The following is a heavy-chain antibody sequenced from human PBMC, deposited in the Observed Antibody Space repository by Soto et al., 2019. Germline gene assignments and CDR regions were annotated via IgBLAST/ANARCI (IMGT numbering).Heavy chain of an antibody. D-gene: IGHD3-3*01. Sequence: SQTLSLTCAISGDSVSSNSAAWNWIRQSPSRGLEWLGRTYYRSKWYNDYAVSVKSRITINPDTSKNQFSLKLSSVTAADTAVYYCARDLKWGDFWSGYYTGIFDVAFDIWGQGTMVTVSS. CDR1: GDSVSSNSAA. CDR2: TYYRSKWYN. J-gene: IGHJ3*02. V-gene: IGHV6-1*01. CDR3: ARDLKWGDFWSGYYTGIFDVAFDI.